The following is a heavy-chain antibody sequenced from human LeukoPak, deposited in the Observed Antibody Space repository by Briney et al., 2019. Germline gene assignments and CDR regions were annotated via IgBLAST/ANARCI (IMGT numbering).Heavy chain of an antibody. J-gene: IGHJ3*02. CDR3: ARIPTGSSYAFDI. D-gene: IGHD1-1*01. CDR1: GFTVSSNY. V-gene: IGHV3-53*01. Sequence: GGSLRLSCAASGFTVSSNYMSWVRQAPGKGLEWVSVIYSGGSTYYADSVKGRFTISRDNSKNTLYLQMNSLRAEGTAVYYCARIPTGSSYAFDIWGQGTMVTVSS. CDR2: IYSGGST.